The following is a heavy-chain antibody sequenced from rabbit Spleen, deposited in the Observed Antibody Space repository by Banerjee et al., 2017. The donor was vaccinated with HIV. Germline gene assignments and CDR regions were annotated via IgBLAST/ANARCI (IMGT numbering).Heavy chain of an antibody. CDR2: IYTGSSGST. V-gene: IGHV1S40*01. J-gene: IGHJ4*01. CDR3: AREASSGWGVVSFYFNL. Sequence: QSLEESGGDLVKPGASLTLTCTASGIDFSSRYYMCWVRQAPGKGLEWIACIYTGSSGSTYYASWAKGRFTISKTSSTTVTLQMTSLTAADTATYFCAREASSGWGVVSFYFNLWGQGTLVTVS. D-gene: IGHD4-1*01. CDR1: GIDFSSRYY.